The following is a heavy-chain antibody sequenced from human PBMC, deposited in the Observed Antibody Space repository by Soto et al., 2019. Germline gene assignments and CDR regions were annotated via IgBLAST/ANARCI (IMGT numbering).Heavy chain of an antibody. CDR3: ARRDYDFWSGSRTDWWFDP. J-gene: IGHJ5*02. CDR2: ISSSGSTI. Sequence: GGSLRLSCAASGFTFSSYEMNWVRQAPGKGLEWVSYISSSGSTIYYADSVKGRFTISRDNAKNSLYLQMNSLRAEDTAVYYCARRDYDFWSGSRTDWWFDPWGQGTLVTVSS. V-gene: IGHV3-48*03. CDR1: GFTFSSYE. D-gene: IGHD3-3*01.